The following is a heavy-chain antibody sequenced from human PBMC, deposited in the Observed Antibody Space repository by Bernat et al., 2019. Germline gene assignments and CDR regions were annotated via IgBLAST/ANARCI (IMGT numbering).Heavy chain of an antibody. CDR1: GYTFTSYA. CDR3: ARDPYGSSKPYLFDY. CDR2: INAGNGNT. Sequence: QVQLVQSGAEVKKPGASVKVSCKASGYTFTSYAMHWVRQAPGQRLEWMGWINAGNGNTKYSQKFQGRVTITRETSESTAYMELSSLRSEDTAVYYCARDPYGSSKPYLFDYWGQGTLVTVSS. J-gene: IGHJ4*02. D-gene: IGHD6-6*01. V-gene: IGHV1-3*01.